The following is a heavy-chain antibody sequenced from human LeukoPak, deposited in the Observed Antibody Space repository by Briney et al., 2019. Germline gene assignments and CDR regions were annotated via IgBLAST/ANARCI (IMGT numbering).Heavy chain of an antibody. CDR3: ARDGGYCSGVSCYYYYGMDV. V-gene: IGHV3-48*01. CDR1: GFTFSSYS. D-gene: IGHD2-15*01. Sequence: PGGSLRLSCAASGFTFSSYSMNWVRQAPGKGLEWVSYISSSSSTIYYADSVKGRFTISRDNAKNSLYLQMNSLRAEDTAVYYCARDGGYCSGVSCYYYYGMDVWGQGTTVTVSS. J-gene: IGHJ6*02. CDR2: ISSSSSTI.